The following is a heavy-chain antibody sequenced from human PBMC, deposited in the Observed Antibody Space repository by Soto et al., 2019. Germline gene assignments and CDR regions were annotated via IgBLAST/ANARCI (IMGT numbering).Heavy chain of an antibody. Sequence: QVQLVQSGAEVKKPGASVKVSCKASGYTFTSYAMHWVRQAPGQRLEWMGWINAGNGNTKYSQKFQGRVTITRDTSESTAYMELSSLRSEDTAVYYCAKGYDIFTGYPNWFDPWGQGTLVTVSS. J-gene: IGHJ5*02. CDR1: GYTFTSYA. V-gene: IGHV1-3*01. CDR2: INAGNGNT. CDR3: AKGYDIFTGYPNWFDP. D-gene: IGHD3-9*01.